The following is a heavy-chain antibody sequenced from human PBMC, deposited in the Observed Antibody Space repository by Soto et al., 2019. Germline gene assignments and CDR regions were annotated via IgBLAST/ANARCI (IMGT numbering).Heavy chain of an antibody. CDR2: MNPNSGNT. D-gene: IGHD4-17*01. Sequence: QVQLVQSGAEVKKPGASVKVSCKASGYTFTSYDINWVRQATGQGLEWMGWMNPNSGNTGYAQKFQGRVTMTRNASISTAYMELSSLRSEVRAVYYCAIGVRSDYGDYDFDYWGQGTLVTVSS. V-gene: IGHV1-8*01. CDR1: GYTFTSYD. CDR3: AIGVRSDYGDYDFDY. J-gene: IGHJ4*02.